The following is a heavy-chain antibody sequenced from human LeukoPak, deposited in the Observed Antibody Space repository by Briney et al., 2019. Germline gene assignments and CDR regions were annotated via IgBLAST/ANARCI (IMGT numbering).Heavy chain of an antibody. D-gene: IGHD3-10*01. CDR2: IDWDDDE. CDR3: ARMIRGTYGSGNKDRENYYYMDV. V-gene: IGHV2-70*04. CDR1: GFSLTTSGMC. Sequence: KASGPALVNPTQTLTLTCTFSGFSLTTSGMCVSWIRQSPGKALEWLARIDWDDDEFFGTSLRTRLTISKDTSKNQVVLTMTNMDPVDTATYYCARMIRGTYGSGNKDRENYYYMDVWGQGTTVTVSS. J-gene: IGHJ6*02.